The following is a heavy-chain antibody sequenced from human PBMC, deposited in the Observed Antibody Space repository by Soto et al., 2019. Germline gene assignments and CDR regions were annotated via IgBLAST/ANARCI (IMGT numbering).Heavy chain of an antibody. J-gene: IGHJ5*02. Sequence: PGGSLRLSCAASGFTFSSYSMNWVRQAPGKGLEWVSYISSSSSTIYYADSVKGRFTITSDTSATTAYMDLSSLTSEDTAVYFCVREGSNDYDSSGGFSDWLDPWGQGTPVTVS. CDR2: ISSSSSTI. V-gene: IGHV3-48*01. CDR3: VREGSNDYDSSGGFSDWLDP. D-gene: IGHD3-22*01. CDR1: GFTFSSYS.